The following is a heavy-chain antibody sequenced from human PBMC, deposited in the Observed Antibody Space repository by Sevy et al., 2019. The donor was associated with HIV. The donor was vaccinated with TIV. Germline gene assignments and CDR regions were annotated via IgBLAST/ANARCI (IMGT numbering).Heavy chain of an antibody. J-gene: IGHJ6*03. V-gene: IGHV1-46*01. CDR2: SNPSGGYT. Sequence: GESLKISCKASGYTLTSHYMHWVRQAPGQGLEWMGISNPSGGYTRYAQKFQGRVIMTRDTSTSTAYRELSSLRSDDTAVYYCASLAAASGLDYMDVWGKGTTVTVSS. CDR1: GYTLTSHY. CDR3: ASLAAASGLDYMDV. D-gene: IGHD6-13*01.